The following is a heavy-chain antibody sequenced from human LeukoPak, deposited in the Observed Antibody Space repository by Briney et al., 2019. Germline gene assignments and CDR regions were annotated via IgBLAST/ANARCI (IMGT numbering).Heavy chain of an antibody. CDR2: INHSGST. CDR1: GGSFSGYY. Sequence: SETLSLTCAVYGGSFSGYYWSWIRQPPGKGLEWIGEINHSGSTNYNPSLKSRVTISVDTSKNQFSLKLSSVTAADTAVYYCARVKLRFLKWLFYYYGMDVWGQGTTVTVSS. V-gene: IGHV4-34*01. J-gene: IGHJ6*02. D-gene: IGHD3-3*01. CDR3: ARVKLRFLKWLFYYYGMDV.